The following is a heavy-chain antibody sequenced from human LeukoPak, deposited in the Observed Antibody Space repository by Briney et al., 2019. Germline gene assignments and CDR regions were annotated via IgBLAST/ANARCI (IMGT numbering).Heavy chain of an antibody. J-gene: IGHJ4*02. D-gene: IGHD5-12*01. V-gene: IGHV4-59*08. CDR3: AKYGNSGSVIDN. Sequence: KPSETLSLTCTVSGGSIGSDYWTWIRQPPGKGLEYIGYIYYTGGTNYNPSLKSRVTISVDTSKNQFSLKLSSVTAADTAVYFCAKYGNSGSVIDNWCQGTLVTVSS. CDR1: GGSIGSDY. CDR2: IYYTGGT.